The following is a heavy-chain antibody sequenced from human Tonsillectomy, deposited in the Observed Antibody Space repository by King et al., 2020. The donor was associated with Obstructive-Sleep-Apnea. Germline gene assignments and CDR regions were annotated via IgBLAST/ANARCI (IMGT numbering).Heavy chain of an antibody. CDR1: GFTFDDYA. CDR2: ISWNSGSI. V-gene: IGHV3-9*01. CDR3: AKDMGTAMATGYFDY. J-gene: IGHJ4*02. Sequence: EVQLVESGGGLVQPGRSLRLSCAASGFTFDDYAMHWVRHAPGKGLEWVSGISWNSGSIGYADSVKGRFTISRDNAKNSLYLQMNSLRAEDTALYYCAKDMGTAMATGYFDYWGQGTLVTVSS. D-gene: IGHD5-18*01.